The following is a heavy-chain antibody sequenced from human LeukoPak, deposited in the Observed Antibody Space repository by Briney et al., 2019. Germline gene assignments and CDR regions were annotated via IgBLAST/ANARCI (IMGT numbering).Heavy chain of an antibody. D-gene: IGHD6-19*01. Sequence: ASVKVSCKASGYTFTGYYMHWVQQAPGQGLEWMGWINPNSGGTNYAQKFQGRVTMTRDTSISTAYMELSRLRSDDTAVYYCARGWPYSSGYDYWGQGTLVTVSS. CDR2: INPNSGGT. V-gene: IGHV1-2*02. CDR3: ARGWPYSSGYDY. CDR1: GYTFTGYY. J-gene: IGHJ4*02.